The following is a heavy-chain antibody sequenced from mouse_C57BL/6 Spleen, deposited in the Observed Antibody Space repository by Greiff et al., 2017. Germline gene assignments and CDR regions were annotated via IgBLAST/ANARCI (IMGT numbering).Heavy chain of an antibody. CDR3: ARRSNYEGWFAY. Sequence: EVQLQQSGPELVKPGASVKIPCKASGYTFTDYNMDWVKQSHGKSLEWIGDINPNNGGTIYNQKFKGKATLTVDKSSSTAYMELRSLTSEDTAVYYCARRSNYEGWFAYWGQGTLVTVSA. D-gene: IGHD2-5*01. CDR1: GYTFTDYN. V-gene: IGHV1-18*01. J-gene: IGHJ3*01. CDR2: INPNNGGT.